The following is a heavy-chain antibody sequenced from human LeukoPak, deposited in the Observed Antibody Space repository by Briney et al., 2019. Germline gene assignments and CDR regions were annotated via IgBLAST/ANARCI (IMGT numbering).Heavy chain of an antibody. CDR1: GFTVSSNY. J-gene: IGHJ4*02. D-gene: IGHD3-22*01. Sequence: PGGSLRLSCAASGFTVSSNYMSWVRQPPGKGLEWIGEINHSGSTNYNPSLKSRVTISVDTSKNQFSLKLSSVTAADTAVYYCARGRESWEHHGHYDSSGNGFDYWGQGTLVTVSS. CDR3: ARGRESWEHHGHYDSSGNGFDY. V-gene: IGHV4-34*01. CDR2: INHSGST.